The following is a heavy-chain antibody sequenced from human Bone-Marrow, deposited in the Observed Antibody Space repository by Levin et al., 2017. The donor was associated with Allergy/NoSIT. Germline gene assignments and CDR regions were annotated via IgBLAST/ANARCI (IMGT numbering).Heavy chain of an antibody. CDR3: AKQVVPAFYDT. V-gene: IGHV3-23*01. J-gene: IGHJ5*02. CDR1: GFDFTTYA. Sequence: PGGSLRLSCEASGFDFTTYAMNWVRQIPGKGLEWVSTVSGTGISTYYADSVKGRFTISRDNSKNTVYLQMDSLTPDDTATYYCAKQVVPAFYDTWGQGALVTVSS. CDR2: VSGTGIST. D-gene: IGHD2-15*01.